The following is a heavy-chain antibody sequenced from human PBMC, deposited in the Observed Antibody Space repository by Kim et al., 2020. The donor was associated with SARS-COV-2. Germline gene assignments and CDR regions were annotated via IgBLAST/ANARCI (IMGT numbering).Heavy chain of an antibody. CDR2: ISGISHST. CDR1: GFTFTSYA. CDR3: ARPFGELYYFDS. D-gene: IGHD3-10*01. V-gene: IGHV3-23*01. Sequence: GGSLRLSCAASGFTFTSYAMNWVRQAPGKALEWVSTISGISHSTYHADSVKGRFTISRDNSKNTLYLQMNSLRAEDTAVYYCARPFGELYYFDSWGQGTLVTVSS. J-gene: IGHJ4*02.